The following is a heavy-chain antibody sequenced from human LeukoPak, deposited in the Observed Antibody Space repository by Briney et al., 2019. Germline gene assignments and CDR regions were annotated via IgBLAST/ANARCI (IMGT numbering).Heavy chain of an antibody. CDR1: GYTFTGYY. CDR3: ARGEYSGTYQEAFDI. V-gene: IGHV1-2*02. J-gene: IGHJ3*02. CDR2: INPNSGGT. Sequence: GASVKVSCKASGYTFTGYYMHWVRQAPGQGLEWMGWINPNSGGTNYAQKFQGRVTMTRDTSISTAYMELSRLRSDDTAVYYCARGEYSGTYQEAFDIWGHGTMVAVSS. D-gene: IGHD1-26*01.